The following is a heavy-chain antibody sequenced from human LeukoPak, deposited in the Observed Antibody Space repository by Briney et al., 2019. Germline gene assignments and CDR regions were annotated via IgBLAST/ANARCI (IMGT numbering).Heavy chain of an antibody. CDR3: AREGPGWFDP. CDR2: IYYSGST. J-gene: IGHJ5*02. CDR1: SGSISSYY. Sequence: SETLSLTCTVSSGSISSYYWSWIRQPPGKGLEWIGYIYYSGSTNYNPSLKSRVTISVDTSKNQFSLKLSSVTAADTAVYYCAREGPGWFDPWGQGTLVTVSS. V-gene: IGHV4-59*01.